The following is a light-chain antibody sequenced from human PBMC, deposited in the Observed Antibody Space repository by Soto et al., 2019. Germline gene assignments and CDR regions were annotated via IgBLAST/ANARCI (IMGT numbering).Light chain of an antibody. Sequence: QSALTQPASVSGSPGQSITLSCTGTSGDIGIYNRVFWYQQHPGKAPKLRIYEVTDRRSGVSKRFSGSKSGNTASLTISGGQAEDEAEYYIRSYPLINTGACVFVTGTKLTVL. CDR1: SGDIGIYNR. V-gene: IGLV2-14*01. J-gene: IGLJ1*01. CDR3: RSYPLINTGACV. CDR2: EVT.